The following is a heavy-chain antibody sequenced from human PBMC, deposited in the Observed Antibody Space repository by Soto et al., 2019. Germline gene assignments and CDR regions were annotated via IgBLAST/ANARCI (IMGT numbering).Heavy chain of an antibody. Sequence: SETLSLICTVSGGSIGSYYWTWIRKPPGKGLEWIGGIYYSGSTHYTRSLKSRVTISVDTSKNQFSLKLSSVTAADTAVYYCARDIVGATLGYWGQGTLVTVSS. V-gene: IGHV4-59*01. CDR2: IYYSGST. CDR3: ARDIVGATLGY. CDR1: GGSIGSYY. J-gene: IGHJ4*02. D-gene: IGHD1-26*01.